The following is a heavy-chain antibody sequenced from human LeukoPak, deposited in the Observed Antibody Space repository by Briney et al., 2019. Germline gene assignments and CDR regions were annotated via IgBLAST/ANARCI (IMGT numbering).Heavy chain of an antibody. Sequence: SEALSLTCAVYGWSFSGYYWSWIRQPAGKGVEWMGGINHIGSTNYNPSLKSRVTISLDTSQNQFTLKLTSVTDADTTVYYCARGAKVVTTIPRPGWYCDLWGRGTLVTVSS. CDR3: ARGAKVVTTIPRPGWYCDL. J-gene: IGHJ2*01. V-gene: IGHV4-34*01. D-gene: IGHD2-21*02. CDR2: INHIGST. CDR1: GWSFSGYY.